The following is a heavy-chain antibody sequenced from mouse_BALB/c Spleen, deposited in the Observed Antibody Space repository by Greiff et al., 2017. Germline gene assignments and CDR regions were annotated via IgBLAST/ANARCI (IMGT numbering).Heavy chain of an antibody. CDR1: GFTFSSYA. J-gene: IGHJ3*01. V-gene: IGHV5-6-5*01. CDR2: ISSGGST. CDR3: ARAYYDYAWFAY. D-gene: IGHD2-4*01. Sequence: EVHLVESGGGLVKPGGSLKLSCAASGFTFSSYAMSWVRQTPEKRLEWVASISSGGSTYYPDSVKGRFTISRDNARNILYLQMSSLRSEDTAMYYCARAYYDYAWFAYWGQGTLVTVSA.